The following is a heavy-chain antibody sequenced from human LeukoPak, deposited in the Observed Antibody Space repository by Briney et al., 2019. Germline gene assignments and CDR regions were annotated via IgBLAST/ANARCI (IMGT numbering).Heavy chain of an antibody. J-gene: IGHJ4*02. V-gene: IGHV3-15*01. CDR3: TTRHGYSYGYYFDY. CDR1: VFTFSNAW. Sequence: GGSLRLSCAASVFTFSNAWMSWVRRAPGKGLEWVGRIKSKTDGGTTDYAAPVKGRFTISRDDSKNTLYLQMNSLKTEDTAVYYCTTRHGYSYGYYFDYWGQGTLVTVSS. CDR2: IKSKTDGGTT. D-gene: IGHD5-18*01.